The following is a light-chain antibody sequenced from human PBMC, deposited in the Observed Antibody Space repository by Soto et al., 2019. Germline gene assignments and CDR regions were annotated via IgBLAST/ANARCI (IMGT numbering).Light chain of an antibody. Sequence: EILLTQSPSTLSLSPGEGVTLSCRASQSVTVNSLAWYQQKPGQAPRLLIYSASIRAPGLPATFSGSGSGTEFTLTISSLQSEDFAVYYCQQYINWPRTFGQGTKVEIK. CDR1: QSVTVN. CDR2: SAS. J-gene: IGKJ1*01. V-gene: IGKV3-15*01. CDR3: QQYINWPRT.